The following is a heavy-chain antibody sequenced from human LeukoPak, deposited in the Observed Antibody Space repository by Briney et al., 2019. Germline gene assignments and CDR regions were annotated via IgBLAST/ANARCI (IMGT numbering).Heavy chain of an antibody. CDR3: ARDESDEGWFDP. CDR1: GFTFSSYG. V-gene: IGHV3-33*01. D-gene: IGHD2-21*02. J-gene: IGHJ5*02. CDR2: IWYDGSNK. Sequence: GRSLRLSCAASGFTFSSYGMHWVRRAPGKGLEWVAVIWYDGSNKYYADSVKGRFTISRDNSKNTLYLQMNSLRAEDTAVYYCARDESDEGWFDPWGQGTLVTVSS.